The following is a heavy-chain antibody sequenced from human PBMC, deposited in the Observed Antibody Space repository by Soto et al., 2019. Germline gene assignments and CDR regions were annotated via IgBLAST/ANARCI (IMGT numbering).Heavy chain of an antibody. CDR2: IIPIFGTA. Sequence: SVKVSCKASGGTFSSYAISWVRQAPGQGLEWMGGIIPIFGTANYAQKFQGRVTITADESTSTAYMELSSLRSEDTAVYYCASGPIVVVTAIQFDYWGQGTLVTVSS. CDR3: ASGPIVVVTAIQFDY. D-gene: IGHD2-21*02. V-gene: IGHV1-69*13. J-gene: IGHJ4*02. CDR1: GGTFSSYA.